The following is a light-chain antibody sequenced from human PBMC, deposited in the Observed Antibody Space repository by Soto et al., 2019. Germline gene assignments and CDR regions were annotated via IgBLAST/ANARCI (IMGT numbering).Light chain of an antibody. J-gene: IGKJ1*01. V-gene: IGKV3-11*01. Sequence: EVGFTQAHDTLSFPPGERATLSCRALQSISSYLAWYQQKPGQAPRLLIYDASSRATGIPARFSGSGSGTDFTLTISSLEPEDFAVYYCQQLTDWPPQWTFAQGTKVAIK. CDR2: DAS. CDR3: QQLTDWPPQWT. CDR1: QSISSY.